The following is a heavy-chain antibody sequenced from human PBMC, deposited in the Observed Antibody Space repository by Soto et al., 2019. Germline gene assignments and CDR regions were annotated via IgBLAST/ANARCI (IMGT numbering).Heavy chain of an antibody. Sequence: PGESLKISCKASGYRITSYWIAWVRQMPGQGLEWMGIIFPDDSDTRYSPSFQGQVTISVDKSISTAYLQWSSLKASDSAMYYCTRGGVSTRSFDYWGQGTLVTVS. V-gene: IGHV5-51*01. CDR1: GYRITSYW. D-gene: IGHD3-3*01. CDR2: IFPDDSDT. CDR3: TRGGVSTRSFDY. J-gene: IGHJ4*02.